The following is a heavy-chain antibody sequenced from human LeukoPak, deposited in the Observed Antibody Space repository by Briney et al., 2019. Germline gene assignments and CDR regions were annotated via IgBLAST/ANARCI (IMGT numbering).Heavy chain of an antibody. Sequence: KHGESLKISCQGLGYSFSMYWIGWVRHMPGKGLEWMGVIDPSDSEITYSPSFQGHVTISVDKSVNTAYLQWTTLKASDTALYYCARHRAVGGGHSTTWYTDYWGQGTLVSVSS. CDR2: IDPSDSEI. J-gene: IGHJ4*02. CDR1: GYSFSMYW. V-gene: IGHV5-51*01. D-gene: IGHD6-13*01. CDR3: ARHRAVGGGHSTTWYTDY.